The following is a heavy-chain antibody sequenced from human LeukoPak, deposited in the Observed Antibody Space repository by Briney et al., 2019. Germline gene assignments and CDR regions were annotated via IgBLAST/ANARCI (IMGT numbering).Heavy chain of an antibody. CDR3: ASSGARYCSSTSCYTAKVRNYYYYYGMDV. D-gene: IGHD2-2*02. V-gene: IGHV3-21*01. Sequence: GGSLRLSCAASGFTFSSYSMNWVRQAPGKGLEWVSSISSNSSYIYYADSVKGRFTISRDNAKNSLYLQMNSLRAEDTAVYYCASSGARYCSSTSCYTAKVRNYYYYYGMDVWGQGTTVTVSS. CDR1: GFTFSSYS. J-gene: IGHJ6*02. CDR2: ISSNSSYI.